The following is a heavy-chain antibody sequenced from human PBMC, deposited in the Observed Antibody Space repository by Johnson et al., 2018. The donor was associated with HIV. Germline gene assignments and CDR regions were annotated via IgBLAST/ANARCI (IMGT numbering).Heavy chain of an antibody. D-gene: IGHD3-10*01. CDR3: ARDKGRGAFDI. CDR1: GFTFSSYW. V-gene: IGHV3-7*03. CDR2: IKQDGSEK. J-gene: IGHJ3*02. Sequence: EVQLVESGGGVVQPGGSLRLSCAASGFTFSSYWMSWVRQAPGKGLEWVANIKQDGSEKYYVDSVKGRFTISRDNSKNTLYLQMNSLRAEDTAVYYCARDKGRGAFDIWGQGTMVTVSS.